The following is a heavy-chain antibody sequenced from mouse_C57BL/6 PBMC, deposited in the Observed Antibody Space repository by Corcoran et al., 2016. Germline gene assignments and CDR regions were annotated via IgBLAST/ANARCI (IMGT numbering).Heavy chain of an antibody. V-gene: IGHV8-12*01. J-gene: IGHJ3*01. Sequence: QVTLKESGPGILQSSQTLSLTCSFSGFSLSTSGMGVSWIRQPSGKGLECLAHIYWDDAKRYNPSLKSRLTNSKYTSRHQVFLTITTVDTADTATYYCARSSGCFDYWGQGTLVTVSA. CDR2: IYWDDAK. D-gene: IGHD3-2*02. CDR1: GFSLSTSGMG. CDR3: ARSSGCFDY.